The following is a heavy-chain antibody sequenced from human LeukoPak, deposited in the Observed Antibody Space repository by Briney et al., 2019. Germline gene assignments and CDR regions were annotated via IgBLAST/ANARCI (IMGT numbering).Heavy chain of an antibody. D-gene: IGHD3-3*01. J-gene: IGHJ3*02. V-gene: IGHV1-8*01. CDR2: MNPNSGNT. CDR1: GYTFTNYD. Sequence: ASVEVSCKASGYTFTNYDINWVRQATGQGLEWMGWMNPNSGNTGYAQKFQGSVTMTRSTSISTAYMELSSLRSEDTAVYYCARPYDFWSGSSDDAFDIWGQGTMVTVSS. CDR3: ARPYDFWSGSSDDAFDI.